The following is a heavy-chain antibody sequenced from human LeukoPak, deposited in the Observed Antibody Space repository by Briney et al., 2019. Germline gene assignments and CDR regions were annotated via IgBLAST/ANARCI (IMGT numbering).Heavy chain of an antibody. CDR3: AQGYSSGWFPY. V-gene: IGHV3-23*01. Sequence: PGGSLRLSCAVSGFSVNSYGMSWVRQAPGKGLEWVSAITVSGDTTYYADSVKGRFIISRDNSKNTLYLQMNSLRAEDTAVYYCAQGYSSGWFPYWGQGTLVTVSS. D-gene: IGHD6-19*01. CDR1: GFSVNSYG. CDR2: ITVSGDTT. J-gene: IGHJ4*02.